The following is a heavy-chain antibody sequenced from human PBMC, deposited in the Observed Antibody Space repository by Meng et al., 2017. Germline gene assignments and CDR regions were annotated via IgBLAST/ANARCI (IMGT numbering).Heavy chain of an antibody. D-gene: IGHD3-22*01. CDR1: GGSFSSYY. CDR2: IYYSGST. Sequence: GSLRLSCAVYGGSFSSYYWSWIRQPPGKGLEWIGYIYYSGSTNYNPSLKSRVTISVDTSKNQFSLKLSSVTAADTAVYYCARGGYYYDSSGELNWFDPWGQGTLVTVSS. J-gene: IGHJ5*02. CDR3: ARGGYYYDSSGELNWFDP. V-gene: IGHV4-59*01.